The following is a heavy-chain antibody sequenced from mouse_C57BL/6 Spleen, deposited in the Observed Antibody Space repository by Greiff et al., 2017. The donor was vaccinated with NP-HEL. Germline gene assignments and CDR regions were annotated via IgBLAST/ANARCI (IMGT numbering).Heavy chain of an antibody. D-gene: IGHD2-12*01. V-gene: IGHV7-1*01. CDR3: ARDGYYNAMDY. CDR2: SRNKANDYTT. Sequence: EVMLVESGGGLVQSGRSLRLSCATSGFTFSDFYMEWVRQAPGKGLEWIAASRNKANDYTTEYSASVKGRFIVSRDTSQSILYLQMNALRADDTAIYYCARDGYYNAMDYWGQGTSVTVSS. J-gene: IGHJ4*01. CDR1: GFTFSDFY.